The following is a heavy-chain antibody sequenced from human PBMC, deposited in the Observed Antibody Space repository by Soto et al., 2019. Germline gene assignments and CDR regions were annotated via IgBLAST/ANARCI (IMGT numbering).Heavy chain of an antibody. Sequence: PSETLSLTCAVSGGYISCGYYSWSWIRQPPGKGLGWIGYIYYSGSTNYNPSLKSRVTISVDTSKNQFSLKLSSVTAADTAVYYCARASDYYDSSGYWWAFDYWGQGTLVTVSS. V-gene: IGHV4-61*01. CDR3: ARASDYYDSSGYWWAFDY. CDR2: IYYSGST. CDR1: GGYISCGYYS. J-gene: IGHJ4*02. D-gene: IGHD3-22*01.